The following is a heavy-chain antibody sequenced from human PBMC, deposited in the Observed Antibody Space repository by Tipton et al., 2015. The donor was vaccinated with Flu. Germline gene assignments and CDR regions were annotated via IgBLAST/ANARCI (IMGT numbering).Heavy chain of an antibody. D-gene: IGHD6-13*01. CDR3: ARYTSSWDPPRD. CDR1: GGSVNSGGYY. V-gene: IGHV4-61*02. CDR2: IYTSGST. Sequence: TLSLTCTVSGGSVNSGGYYWSWIQQPAGKGLEWIGRIYTSGSTNYNPSLKSRVTISLDTSKNQFSLKLSSVTAADTAVYYCARYTSSWDPPRDWGQGTLVTVSS. J-gene: IGHJ1*01.